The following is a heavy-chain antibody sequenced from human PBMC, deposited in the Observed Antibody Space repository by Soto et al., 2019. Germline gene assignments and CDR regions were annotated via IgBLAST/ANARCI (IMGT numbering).Heavy chain of an antibody. D-gene: IGHD3-16*01. J-gene: IGHJ1*01. V-gene: IGHV3-30*19. Sequence: QVQLVESGGGVVQPGASRRVSCVGSGFTFRSYVIHWVRQAPGKGLEWVALTSYDGSDKYYGDSVRGRFTISRDNSRNTVDLEMDSLRLEDTALYYCARWGTTGGLDVWGQGTLVSVSS. CDR1: GFTFRSYV. CDR3: ARWGTTGGLDV. CDR2: TSYDGSDK.